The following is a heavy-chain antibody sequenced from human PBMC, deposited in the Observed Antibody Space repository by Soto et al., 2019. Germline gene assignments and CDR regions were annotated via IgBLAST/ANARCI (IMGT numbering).Heavy chain of an antibody. D-gene: IGHD6-13*01. CDR1: GYXFTSYL. CDR2: IYPGDSDT. J-gene: IGHJ6*02. CDR3: ARPSSSSWPIRYGMDV. V-gene: IGHV5-51*01. Sequence: EXLKISCKCSGYXFTSYLLVWVRHMPGKGLEWMGIIYPGDSDTRYSPSFQGQVTISAYKSISTAYLQWSSLKASDTDMYYCARPSSSSWPIRYGMDVWGQGTTVTVSS.